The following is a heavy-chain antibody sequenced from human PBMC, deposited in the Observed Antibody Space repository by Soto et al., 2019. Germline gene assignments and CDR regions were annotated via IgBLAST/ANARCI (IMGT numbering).Heavy chain of an antibody. J-gene: IGHJ4*02. CDR1: GGSITSFY. CDR2: ISYTGST. CDR3: AREGNGWYYSDY. D-gene: IGHD6-19*01. Sequence: SETLSLTCTVSGGSITSFYWSWIRQTPGKGLEWIGHISYTGSTNYNPSLKSRVTIAEDTSKNQFSLNLTSVTAADTAVYYCAREGNGWYYSDYWGQGALVTVSS. V-gene: IGHV4-59*01.